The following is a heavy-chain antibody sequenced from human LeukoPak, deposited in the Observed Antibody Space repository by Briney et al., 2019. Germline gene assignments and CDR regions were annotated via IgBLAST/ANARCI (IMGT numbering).Heavy chain of an antibody. CDR1: GVMFRAHW. CDR3: ARDGSWPLDAFDF. J-gene: IGHJ3*01. CDR2: IWQDGSEK. V-gene: IGHV3-7*01. D-gene: IGHD1-26*01. Sequence: GGSLRLSCAPSGVMFRAHWMSWVRQPPGKGLEWVGNIWQDGSEKYYVDSVKGRFTISRENTKNSLFLQMNNLRGEDTAVYYCARDGSWPLDAFDFWGQGKMLTVSS.